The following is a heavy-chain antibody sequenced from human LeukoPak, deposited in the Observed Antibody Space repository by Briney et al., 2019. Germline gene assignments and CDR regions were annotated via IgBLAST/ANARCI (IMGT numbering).Heavy chain of an antibody. D-gene: IGHD5-24*01. Sequence: SQTLSLTCTVSGGSISSGGYYWSWIRQPPGKGLEWIGYIYYSGSTNYNPSLKSRVTISVDTSKNQFSLKLSSVTAADTAVYYCARDYKEMATTSYWYFDLWGRGTLVTVSS. J-gene: IGHJ2*01. V-gene: IGHV4-61*08. CDR1: GGSISSGGYY. CDR2: IYYSGST. CDR3: ARDYKEMATTSYWYFDL.